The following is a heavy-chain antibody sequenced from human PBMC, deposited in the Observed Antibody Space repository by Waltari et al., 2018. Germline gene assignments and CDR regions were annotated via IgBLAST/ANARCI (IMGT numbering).Heavy chain of an antibody. CDR2: INYSGST. D-gene: IGHD2-2*01. Sequence: QVQLQESGPGLVKPSETLSLTCTVSGGFISTYYWRWIRQPPGKQFEWIGYINYSGSTSDSPSLEIRVTISVDVSRNQFSLNLISVTAADTAVYDCAGGSSTPEYWGQGTLVTVSS. V-gene: IGHV4-59*01. J-gene: IGHJ4*02. CDR1: GGFISTYY. CDR3: AGGSSTPEY.